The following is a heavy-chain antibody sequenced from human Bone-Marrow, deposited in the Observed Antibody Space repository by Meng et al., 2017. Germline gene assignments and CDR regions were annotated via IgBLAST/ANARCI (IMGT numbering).Heavy chain of an antibody. CDR2: LGTAGDA. Sequence: GESLKISCAACGFTSSSSDLHWVRQTSGEGLQWVSTLGTAGDASYPGSVKGQFTISRESAKNSLYLQMNSLRAGDTAVYYCARGESPLDVLLWFGELYTHIDYWGQGTLVTVSS. CDR3: ARGESPLDVLLWFGELYTHIDY. D-gene: IGHD3-10*01. CDR1: GFTSSSSD. J-gene: IGHJ4*02. V-gene: IGHV3-13*03.